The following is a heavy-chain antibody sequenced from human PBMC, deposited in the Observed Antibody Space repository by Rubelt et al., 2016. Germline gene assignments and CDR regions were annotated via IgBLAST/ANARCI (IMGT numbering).Heavy chain of an antibody. D-gene: IGHD3-3*01. CDR3: AGGITIFGVASGYFDY. V-gene: IGHV4-59*01. CDR1: GGSISSYY. CDR2: IYYSGST. Sequence: QVQLQESGPGLVKPSETLSLTCTVSGGSISSYYWSWIRQPPGKGLAWIGYIYYSGSTNYNPSLKSRVTISVDTSKNQFSLKVSSVTAAETAVYYCAGGITIFGVASGYFDYWGQGTLVTVSS. J-gene: IGHJ4*02.